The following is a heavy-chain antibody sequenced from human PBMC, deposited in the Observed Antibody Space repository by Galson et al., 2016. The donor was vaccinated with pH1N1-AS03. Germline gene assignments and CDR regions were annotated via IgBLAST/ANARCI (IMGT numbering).Heavy chain of an antibody. V-gene: IGHV1-2*04. CDR2: INTDSGVT. J-gene: IGHJ6*02. Sequence: SGYIFTGFYVHWVRQAPGQGLEWMGWINTDSGVTNYAQKFEAWVTMTRDTSVSTAYLELYGLKSDDTAVYYCARDPRGPCTSATCPTTYYFGMDVWCQGTTVIVSS. CDR1: GYIFTGFY. CDR3: ARDPRGPCTSATCPTTYYFGMDV. D-gene: IGHD2-2*01.